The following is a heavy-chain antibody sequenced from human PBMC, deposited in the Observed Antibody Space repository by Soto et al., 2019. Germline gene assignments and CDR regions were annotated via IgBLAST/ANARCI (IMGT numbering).Heavy chain of an antibody. CDR2: IRSKAYGGTT. J-gene: IGHJ4*02. D-gene: IGHD2-15*01. CDR3: TAERSLPADY. V-gene: IGHV3-49*03. CDR1: GFTFGDYA. Sequence: GGSLRLSCTASGFTFGDYAMSWSRQAPGKGLEWVGFIRSKAYGGTTEYAASVKGRFTISRDDSKSIAYLQMNSLETEDTAVYYCTAERSLPADYWGQGTLVTVSS.